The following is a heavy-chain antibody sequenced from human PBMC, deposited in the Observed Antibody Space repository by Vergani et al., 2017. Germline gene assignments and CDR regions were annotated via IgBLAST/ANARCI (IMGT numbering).Heavy chain of an antibody. CDR1: GTSISGSSDY. J-gene: IGHJ4*02. D-gene: IGHD3-10*01. CDR2: IFYTGTS. V-gene: IGHV4-39*01. CDR3: ERQFWVGGSYRFYH. Sequence: QLQLQESGPGLLKPSETLSLTCSVSGTSISGSSDYWGWIRQPPGKGLEWIGSIFYTGTSYYNPSLESRATNSGDTSKNQFSLKLKSVTAADTAVYHCERQFWVGGSYRFYHCVQGTLVTDSS.